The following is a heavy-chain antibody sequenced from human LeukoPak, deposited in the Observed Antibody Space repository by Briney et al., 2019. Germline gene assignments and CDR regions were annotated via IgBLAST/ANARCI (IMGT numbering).Heavy chain of an antibody. CDR3: ARAKGDGITGTPLGY. Sequence: GGSLRLSCAASGFTFSSYGMHWVRQAPGKGLEWVAVIWYDGSNKYYADSVKGRFTISRDNAENSLSLHMNSLRDEDTALYHCARAKGDGITGTPLGYWGQGTLVTVSS. CDR2: IWYDGSNK. D-gene: IGHD1-7*01. CDR1: GFTFSSYG. V-gene: IGHV3-33*01. J-gene: IGHJ4*02.